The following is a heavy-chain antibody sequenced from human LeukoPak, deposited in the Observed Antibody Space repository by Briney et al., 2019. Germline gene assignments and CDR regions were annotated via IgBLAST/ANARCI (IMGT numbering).Heavy chain of an antibody. CDR3: AKDSGFGELLGWFDP. V-gene: IGHV3-30*18. CDR2: ISYDGSNK. D-gene: IGHD3-10*01. Sequence: GGSLRLSCAASGFTFSSYGMHWVRQAPGEGLEWVAVISYDGSNKYYADSVKGRFTISRDNSKNTLNLQMNSLRAEDTAVYSCAKDSGFGELLGWFDPWGQGTLVTVSS. J-gene: IGHJ5*02. CDR1: GFTFSSYG.